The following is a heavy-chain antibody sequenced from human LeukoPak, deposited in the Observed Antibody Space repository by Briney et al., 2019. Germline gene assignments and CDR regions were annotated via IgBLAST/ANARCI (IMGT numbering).Heavy chain of an antibody. Sequence: PGGSLRLSCAASGFTFSSYSMNWVRQAPGKGLEWVSYISSSSSTIYYADSVKGRFTISRDNAKNSLYLQMNSLRAEDTAVYYSARDWNQQVVPLDYWGQGTLVTVSS. V-gene: IGHV3-48*01. J-gene: IGHJ4*02. CDR2: ISSSSSTI. CDR3: ARDWNQQVVPLDY. CDR1: GFTFSSYS. D-gene: IGHD6-6*01.